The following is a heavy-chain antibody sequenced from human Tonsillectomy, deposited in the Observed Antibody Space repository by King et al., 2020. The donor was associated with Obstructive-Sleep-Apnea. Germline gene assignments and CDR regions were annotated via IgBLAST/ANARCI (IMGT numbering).Heavy chain of an antibody. Sequence: VQLVESGGGLVQPGGSLRLSCAASGFTFSSFAMTWGRQAPGKGLEWVSGISGGGDSTYYADSVKGRFTISRDNSKNTLYLQVNSLRAEDTAVYYCANRERTGAFHIWGQGTMVTVSS. CDR1: GFTFSSFA. J-gene: IGHJ3*02. V-gene: IGHV3-23*04. CDR3: ANRERTGAFHI. CDR2: ISGGGDST. D-gene: IGHD1-1*01.